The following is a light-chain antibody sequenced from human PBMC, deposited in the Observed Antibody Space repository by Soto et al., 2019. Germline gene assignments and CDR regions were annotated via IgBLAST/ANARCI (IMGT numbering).Light chain of an antibody. Sequence: EIVLTQSPDTLSLSPGERATLSCRASQSVRSNYLAWYQQKPGQAPRFLIYDASSRATGIPDRFSGSGSGTDFTLTIIRLEPEDFAVYYCQHYGSSPLTFGGGTKVDIK. CDR3: QHYGSSPLT. J-gene: IGKJ4*01. CDR1: QSVRSNY. V-gene: IGKV3-20*01. CDR2: DAS.